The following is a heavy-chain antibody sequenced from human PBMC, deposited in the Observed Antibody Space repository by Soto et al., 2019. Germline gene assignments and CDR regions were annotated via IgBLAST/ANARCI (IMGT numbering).Heavy chain of an antibody. CDR2: INHSGST. Sequence: LSLTCAVYGGSFSGYYWSWIRQPPGKGLEWIGEINHSGSTNYNPSLKSRVTISVDTSKNQFSLKLSSVTAADTAVYYCARGGLRGYYYYYYGMDVWGQGTTVTVSS. V-gene: IGHV4-34*01. J-gene: IGHJ6*02. D-gene: IGHD3-10*01. CDR1: GGSFSGYY. CDR3: ARGGLRGYYYYYYGMDV.